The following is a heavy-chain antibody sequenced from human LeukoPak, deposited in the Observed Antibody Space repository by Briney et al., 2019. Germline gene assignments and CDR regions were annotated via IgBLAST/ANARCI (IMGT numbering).Heavy chain of an antibody. J-gene: IGHJ4*02. V-gene: IGHV3-23*01. CDR2: ISGSGGST. CDR1: GFTFSSYA. CDR3: ASPFMGGLYSGYDFVK. Sequence: GGSLRLSCAASGFTFSSYAMSWVRQAPGKGLEWVSAISGSGGSTYYADSVKGRFTISRDNSKNTLYLQMNSLRAEDTAVYYCASPFMGGLYSGYDFVKWGQGTLVTVSS. D-gene: IGHD5-12*01.